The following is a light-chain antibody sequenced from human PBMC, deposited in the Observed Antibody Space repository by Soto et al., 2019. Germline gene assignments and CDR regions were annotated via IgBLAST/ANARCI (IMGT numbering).Light chain of an antibody. CDR1: QSVASSY. J-gene: IGKJ2*01. V-gene: IGKV3-20*01. Sequence: EVVLTQSPGTLSLSPGERVTLSCRASQSVASSYLAWYQQKPGRAPRLLIYGASNRAAGIPERFSGSASGTEFTLTISRLEPDDSAVYYCQQYHDSPMNTFGQGTTLQIK. CDR3: QQYHDSPMNT. CDR2: GAS.